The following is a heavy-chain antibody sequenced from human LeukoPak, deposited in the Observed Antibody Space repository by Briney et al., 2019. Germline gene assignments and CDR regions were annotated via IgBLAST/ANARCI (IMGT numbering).Heavy chain of an antibody. CDR3: ARASLIAAAGLFDY. J-gene: IGHJ4*02. Sequence: PSETLSLTCAVYGGSFSGYYWSWIRQPPGKGLEWIGEINHSGSTNYNPSLKSRVTISVDTSKNQFSLKLSSVTAADTAVYYCARASLIAAAGLFDYWGQGTLVTVSS. D-gene: IGHD6-13*01. V-gene: IGHV4-34*01. CDR1: GGSFSGYY. CDR2: INHSGST.